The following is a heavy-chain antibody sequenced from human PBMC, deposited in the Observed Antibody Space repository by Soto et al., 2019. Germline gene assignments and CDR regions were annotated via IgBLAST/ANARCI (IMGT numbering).Heavy chain of an antibody. CDR3: ARPIISTSYYYYMDV. D-gene: IGHD2-2*01. Sequence: QVQLQQWGAGLLKPSETLSLTCAVYGGSFSGYYWSWIRQPPGKGLEWIGEINHSGSTNYNPSLKSRLTISVDTSKNQFSLKLSSVTAADTAVYYCARPIISTSYYYYMDVWGKGTTVTVSS. V-gene: IGHV4-34*01. CDR1: GGSFSGYY. CDR2: INHSGST. J-gene: IGHJ6*03.